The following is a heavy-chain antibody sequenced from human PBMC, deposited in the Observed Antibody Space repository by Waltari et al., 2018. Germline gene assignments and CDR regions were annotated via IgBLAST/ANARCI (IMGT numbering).Heavy chain of an antibody. CDR2: FDPEDGET. CDR3: ATRRHYDILTGYYTPFDY. D-gene: IGHD3-9*01. J-gene: IGHJ4*02. CDR1: GYTLTELS. V-gene: IGHV1-24*01. Sequence: QVQLVQSGAEVKKPGASVKVSCKVSGYTLTELSMHWVRPAPGKGLEWMGGFDPEDGETIYAQKFQGRVTMTEDTSTDTAYMELSSLRSEDTAVYYCATRRHYDILTGYYTPFDYWGQGTLVTVSS.